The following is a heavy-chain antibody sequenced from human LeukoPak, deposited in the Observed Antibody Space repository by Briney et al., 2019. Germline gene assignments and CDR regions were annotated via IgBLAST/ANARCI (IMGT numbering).Heavy chain of an antibody. D-gene: IGHD4-17*01. Sequence: SETLSLTCAVSADSFSSHYWTWIRQPPGKGLEWIGYISYIGSTNYNPSPKSRVTISIDTSKNQFSLKLSSVTAADTAVYYCARDLVTVTKGFDIWGQGTMVSVSS. J-gene: IGHJ3*02. V-gene: IGHV4-59*11. CDR2: ISYIGST. CDR3: ARDLVTVTKGFDI. CDR1: ADSFSSHY.